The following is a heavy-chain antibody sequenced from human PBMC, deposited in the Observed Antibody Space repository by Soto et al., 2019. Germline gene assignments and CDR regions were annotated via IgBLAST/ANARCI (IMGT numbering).Heavy chain of an antibody. CDR1: GGSFSGYY. Sequence: QVQLQQWGAGLLKPSETLSLTCDVYGGSFSGYYWSWIRQPPGQGLEWIGEINHSGSTNYNPSLKSRVTISVDTSKNQFSLKLSSVTAADTAVYYCASSYYGSWSYYYFDYWGQGTLVTVSS. D-gene: IGHD3-10*01. J-gene: IGHJ4*02. CDR2: INHSGST. CDR3: ASSYYGSWSYYYFDY. V-gene: IGHV4-34*01.